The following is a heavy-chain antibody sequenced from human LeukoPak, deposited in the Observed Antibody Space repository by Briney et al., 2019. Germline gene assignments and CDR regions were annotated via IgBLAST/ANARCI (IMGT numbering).Heavy chain of an antibody. CDR3: ARRDGYCGSTRCYANWFDP. CDR1: GYNFSNYW. CDR2: IYPDDSDT. J-gene: IGHJ5*02. V-gene: IGHV5-51*01. Sequence: GESLKISCQGSGYNFSNYWIGWARQMPGKGLEWMGIIYPDDSDTRYSPSFQGQVTISADKSISTAYVQWSNLKSSDTAIYYCARRDGYCGSTRCYANWFDPWGQGTLVTVSS. D-gene: IGHD2-2*01.